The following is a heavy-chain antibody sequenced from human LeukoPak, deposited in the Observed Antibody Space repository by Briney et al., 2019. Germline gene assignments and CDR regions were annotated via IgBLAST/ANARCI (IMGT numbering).Heavy chain of an antibody. CDR3: ARAPLWSGYSDYYYGMDV. V-gene: IGHV1-69*13. Sequence: GASVKVSCKASGGTFSSYAISWVRQAPGQGLEWMGGIIPIFGTANYAQKFQGRVTITADESTSTAYMELSSLRSEDTAVCYCARAPLWSGYSDYYYGMDVWGQGTTVTVSS. CDR2: IIPIFGTA. CDR1: GGTFSSYA. J-gene: IGHJ6*02. D-gene: IGHD3-3*01.